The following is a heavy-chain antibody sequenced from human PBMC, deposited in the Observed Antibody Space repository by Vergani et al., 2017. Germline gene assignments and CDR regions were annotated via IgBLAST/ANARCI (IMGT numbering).Heavy chain of an antibody. CDR3: ASSSEAYCGGHCYSGGGY. Sequence: QVQLVQSGAEVKKPGSSVKVSCKASGGTSSSYAISWVRQAPGQGLEWMGGIIPIFGTANYAQKFQGRVTITADESTSTAYMELSSLRSEDTAVYYCASSSEAYCGGHCYSGGGYWGQGTLVTVSS. CDR1: GGTSSSYA. D-gene: IGHD2-21*02. CDR2: IIPIFGTA. V-gene: IGHV1-69*01. J-gene: IGHJ4*02.